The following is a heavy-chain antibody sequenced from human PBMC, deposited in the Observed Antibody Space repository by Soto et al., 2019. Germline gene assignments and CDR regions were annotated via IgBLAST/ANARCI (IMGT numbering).Heavy chain of an antibody. CDR2: INGGGENT. D-gene: IGHD4-4*01. J-gene: IGHJ6*02. Sequence: EVQLLESGGDLVQPGGSLRLSCVASGFPFSVYAMSWVRQAPGKGLEWVAGINGGGENTYYADSVKGRFTISRDNSKNTLLLQMNTLGVEDTALYYCTKDRYTDYNSGPHFHCGMEVWGQGTTVTVS. V-gene: IGHV3-23*01. CDR3: TKDRYTDYNSGPHFHCGMEV. CDR1: GFPFSVYA.